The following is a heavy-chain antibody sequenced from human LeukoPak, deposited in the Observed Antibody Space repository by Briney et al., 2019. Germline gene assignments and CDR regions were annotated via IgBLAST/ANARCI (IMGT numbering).Heavy chain of an antibody. CDR1: GFTFSSYW. CDR3: AKDRRLGGGYYSLPYFDY. D-gene: IGHD3-3*01. J-gene: IGHJ4*02. V-gene: IGHV3-7*01. Sequence: GGSLRLSCAASGFTFSSYWMSWVRQAPGKGLEWVADIKQDGSEKYYVDSVKGRFTISRDNSKNTLYLQMNSLRAEDTAVYYCAKDRRLGGGYYSLPYFDYWGQGTLVTVSS. CDR2: IKQDGSEK.